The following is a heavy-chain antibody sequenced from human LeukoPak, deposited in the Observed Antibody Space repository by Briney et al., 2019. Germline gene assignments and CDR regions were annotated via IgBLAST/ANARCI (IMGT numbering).Heavy chain of an antibody. Sequence: ASVKVSCKASGYTFTVHYLHWLRQAPGQGLEWMGWIKPDSGATNFAQNFQGRVTMTSDTSINTAYMELSSLTSDDTAMDYCVRGHDYGPDYWGQGTLVTVSA. CDR1: GYTFTVHY. D-gene: IGHD4/OR15-4a*01. CDR2: IKPDSGAT. J-gene: IGHJ4*02. V-gene: IGHV1-2*02. CDR3: VRGHDYGPDY.